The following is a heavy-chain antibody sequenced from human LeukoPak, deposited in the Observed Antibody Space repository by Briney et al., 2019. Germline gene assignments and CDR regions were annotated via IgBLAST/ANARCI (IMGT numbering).Heavy chain of an antibody. J-gene: IGHJ4*02. CDR2: VMPLFGTP. CDR1: GGTFNNYA. D-gene: IGHD5-24*01. V-gene: IGHV1-69*05. Sequence: SVKVSCKASGGTFNNYAISWVRQAPGQGPEWMGGVMPLFGTPSYAQKFQGRVTVITDDSTNTAYMEVSSLRYDDTAIYYCAATDGYIHRHPLYYLDYWGQGTLVIVSS. CDR3: AATDGYIHRHPLYYLDY.